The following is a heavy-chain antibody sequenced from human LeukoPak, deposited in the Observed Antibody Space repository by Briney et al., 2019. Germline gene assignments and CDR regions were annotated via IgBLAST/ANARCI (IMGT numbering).Heavy chain of an antibody. CDR3: ARDPLKYSSGYYPDY. Sequence: GGSLRLSCAASGFTFSSYAMSWVRQAPGKGLEWVAVISYDGNNKYYADSVKGRFTISRDNSKNTLYLHVNSPRPEDTAVYYCARDPLKYSSGYYPDYWGQGTLVTVSS. J-gene: IGHJ4*02. CDR1: GFTFSSYA. CDR2: ISYDGNNK. V-gene: IGHV3-30-3*01. D-gene: IGHD6-19*01.